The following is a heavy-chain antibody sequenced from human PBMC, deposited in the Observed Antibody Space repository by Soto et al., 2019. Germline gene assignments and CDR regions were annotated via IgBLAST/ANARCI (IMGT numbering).Heavy chain of an antibody. V-gene: IGHV6-1*01. CDR2: TYYRSKWST. J-gene: IGHJ5*01. CDR1: GDSVSSKSAA. CDR3: TRALSGSYDS. Sequence: SQTLSLTCAISGDSVSSKSAAWNWIRQSPSRGLEWLGRTYYRSKWSTDYAASVKSRITINPDTSKNQFSLHLNSVTPEDTAVYYCTRALSGSYDSWGQGTLVTVSS. D-gene: IGHD1-26*01.